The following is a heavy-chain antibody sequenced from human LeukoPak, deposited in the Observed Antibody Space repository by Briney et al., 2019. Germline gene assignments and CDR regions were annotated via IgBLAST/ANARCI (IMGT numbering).Heavy chain of an antibody. CDR3: IAMEVLRYFDWLFPLDY. CDR1: GFTFSNAW. CDR2: IKSKTDGGTT. J-gene: IGHJ4*02. D-gene: IGHD3-9*01. V-gene: IGHV3-15*01. Sequence: AGGSLRLSCAASGFTFSNAWMSWVRQAPGKGLEWVGRIKSKTDGGTTDYAAPVKGRFTISRDDSKNTLYLQMNSLKTEDTAVYYCIAMEVLRYFDWLFPLDYWGQGTLVTVSS.